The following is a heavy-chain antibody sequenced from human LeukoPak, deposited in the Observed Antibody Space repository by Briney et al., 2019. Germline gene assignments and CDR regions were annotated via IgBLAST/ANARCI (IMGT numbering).Heavy chain of an antibody. Sequence: PGRSLRLSCIASGFTFGDYAMSWVRQAPGKGLEWVGFIRSKAYGGTTEYAASVKGRFTISRDDSKSIAYLQMNSLKTEDTAVYYCTSGLRFVDYYYYYGMDVWGQGTTVTVSS. V-gene: IGHV3-49*04. CDR1: GFTFGDYA. CDR3: TSGLRFVDYYYYYGMDV. J-gene: IGHJ6*02. D-gene: IGHD3-3*01. CDR2: IRSKAYGGTT.